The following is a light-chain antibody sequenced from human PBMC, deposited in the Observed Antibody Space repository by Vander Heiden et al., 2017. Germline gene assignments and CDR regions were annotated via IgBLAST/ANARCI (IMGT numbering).Light chain of an antibody. Sequence: QSVLTQPPSASGTPGQSVTISCSVSSSNIGSNTVNWYQKLPGTAPKFLIYSNNQRPSGVPDRFSGSKSGTSASLAISGLQSEDEADYYGAAWDDSLSGVLFGGGTKLTVL. CDR2: SNN. V-gene: IGLV1-44*01. CDR1: SSNIGSNT. CDR3: AAWDDSLSGVL. J-gene: IGLJ2*01.